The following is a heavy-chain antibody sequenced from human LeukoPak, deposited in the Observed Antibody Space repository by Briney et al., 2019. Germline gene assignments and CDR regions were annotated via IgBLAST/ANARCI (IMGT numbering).Heavy chain of an antibody. J-gene: IGHJ4*02. D-gene: IGHD3-10*01. V-gene: IGHV4-34*01. CDR2: INHSGNT. CDR3: ARGALWFAELPLDS. Sequence: SETLSLTCAVYGGSFSGYYWSWIRQPPGKGLEWIGEINHSGNTNSHPSLKSQVTISVDTSKNQFSLKLSSVTAADTAVYYCARGALWFAELPLDSWGQGTLVTVSS. CDR1: GGSFSGYY.